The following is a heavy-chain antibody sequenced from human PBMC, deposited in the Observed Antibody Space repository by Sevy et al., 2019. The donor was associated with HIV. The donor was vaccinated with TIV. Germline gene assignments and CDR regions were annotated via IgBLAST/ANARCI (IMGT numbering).Heavy chain of an antibody. CDR3: ARDKLLPVMVTMVRGALSYYFDY. D-gene: IGHD3-10*01. CDR2: IWYDGGSK. CDR1: GFTFSSYG. V-gene: IGHV3-33*01. J-gene: IGHJ4*02. Sequence: GGALRLSCAASGFTFSSYGMHWVRQAPGTGLEWVAVIWYDGGSKYYADSVKGRLTISRDNSKNTLFLQMNSLRAEDTAVYYCARDKLLPVMVTMVRGALSYYFDYWGQGTLVTFSS.